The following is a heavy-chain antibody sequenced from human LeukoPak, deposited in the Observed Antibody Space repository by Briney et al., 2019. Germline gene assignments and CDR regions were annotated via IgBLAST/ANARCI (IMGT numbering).Heavy chain of an antibody. J-gene: IGHJ4*02. Sequence: SETLSLTCTVSGGSISSYYWSWIRQPPGKGLEWIGYIYYSGSTNYNPSLKSRVTISVDTSKNQFSLKLSSVTAADTAVYYCARHKVSEMATIKAFDYWGQGTLVTVSS. CDR1: GGSISSYY. V-gene: IGHV4-59*08. CDR2: IYYSGST. CDR3: ARHKVSEMATIKAFDY. D-gene: IGHD5-24*01.